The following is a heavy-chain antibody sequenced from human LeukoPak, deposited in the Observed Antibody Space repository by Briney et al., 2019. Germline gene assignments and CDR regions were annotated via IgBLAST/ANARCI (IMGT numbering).Heavy chain of an antibody. J-gene: IGHJ5*02. CDR3: ARGPMAGTTKRLWFDP. CDR2: INPNSGGT. CDR1: GYTFTGYY. Sequence: EASVKVSCKASGYTFTGYYMHWVRQAPGQGLEWMGWINPNSGGTNYAQKFQGRVTMTRDTSISTAYMELSRLRSDDTAVYYCARGPMAGTTKRLWFDPWGQGTLVTVSS. D-gene: IGHD1-7*01. V-gene: IGHV1-2*02.